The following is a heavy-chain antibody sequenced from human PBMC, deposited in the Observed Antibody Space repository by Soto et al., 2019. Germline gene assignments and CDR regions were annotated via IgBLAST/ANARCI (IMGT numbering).Heavy chain of an antibody. CDR1: GFTFSSYG. CDR3: ARDPSILVITNYFDY. V-gene: IGHV3-33*01. Sequence: GGSLRLSCAASGFTFSSYGMHWVRQAPGKGLEWVAVIWYDGSNKYYADSVKGRFTISRDNSKNTLYLQMNSLRAEDTAVYYCARDPSILVITNYFDYWGQGTLVTVSS. J-gene: IGHJ4*02. D-gene: IGHD3-22*01. CDR2: IWYDGSNK.